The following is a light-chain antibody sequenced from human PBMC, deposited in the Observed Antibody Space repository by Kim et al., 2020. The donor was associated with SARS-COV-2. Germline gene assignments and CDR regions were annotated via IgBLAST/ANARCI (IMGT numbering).Light chain of an antibody. CDR1: QSISSY. Sequence: SASVGDRVTITCRASQSISSYLNWYQQKPGKAPKFLIYGASSLQSGVPSRFSGSGSGTDFTLTISSLQPEDFATYYCQQSYSTPYTFGQGTKLEI. CDR3: QQSYSTPYT. J-gene: IGKJ2*01. V-gene: IGKV1-39*01. CDR2: GAS.